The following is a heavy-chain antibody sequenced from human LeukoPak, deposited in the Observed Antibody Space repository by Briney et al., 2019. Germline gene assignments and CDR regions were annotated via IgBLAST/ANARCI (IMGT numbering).Heavy chain of an antibody. Sequence: TGGSLRLSCAASGFTFSSYWMHCVRQAPGKGLVWVSHINSDGSATSYADSVKGRFTISRDNAKSTLYLQMNSLRAEDTAVYYCANSNGYAPFDYWGQGTLVTVSS. V-gene: IGHV3-74*01. CDR3: ANSNGYAPFDY. D-gene: IGHD5-12*01. CDR1: GFTFSSYW. J-gene: IGHJ4*02. CDR2: INSDGSAT.